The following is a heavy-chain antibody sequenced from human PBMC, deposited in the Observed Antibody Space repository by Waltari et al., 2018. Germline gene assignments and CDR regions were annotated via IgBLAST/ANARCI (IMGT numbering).Heavy chain of an antibody. Sequence: QLQLQESGPGLVKPSETLSLTCTVSGGSISSSSYYWGWIRQPPGKGLEWIGSIYYSGSTYYNPSLKSRVTISVDTSKNQFSLKLSSVTAADTAVYYCAREGLTGTPFDYWGQGTLVTVSS. CDR3: AREGLTGTPFDY. D-gene: IGHD1-20*01. CDR1: GGSISSSSYY. V-gene: IGHV4-39*02. J-gene: IGHJ4*02. CDR2: IYYSGST.